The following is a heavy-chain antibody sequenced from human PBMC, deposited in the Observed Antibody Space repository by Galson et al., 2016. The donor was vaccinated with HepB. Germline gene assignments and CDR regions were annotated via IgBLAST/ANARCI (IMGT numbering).Heavy chain of an antibody. D-gene: IGHD6-19*01. Sequence: SLRLSCAASGFRFNSYGMHWVRQAPGRGLEWVAMIWYDGSNKFYADSVNGRFIVSRDNSENTLFLEMNSLRVEDTGIYYCAKVGASAWYHGLDAWGQGTPVIVSP. CDR2: IWYDGSNK. CDR1: GFRFNSYG. J-gene: IGHJ5*02. V-gene: IGHV3-33*03. CDR3: AKVGASAWYHGLDA.